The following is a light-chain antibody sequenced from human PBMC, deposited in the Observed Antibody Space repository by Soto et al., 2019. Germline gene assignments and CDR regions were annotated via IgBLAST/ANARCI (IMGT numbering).Light chain of an antibody. Sequence: EIVLTQSPGTLSLSPGERATLSCRASQTITPTFLAWYQQKPGQAPRLLIYGASSRATDIPDRFGGSGSGTDFTLTISKLEPEDFALYYCQPFGVSPTFGGGTKVEIK. CDR2: GAS. CDR3: QPFGVSPT. J-gene: IGKJ4*01. V-gene: IGKV3-20*01. CDR1: QTITPTF.